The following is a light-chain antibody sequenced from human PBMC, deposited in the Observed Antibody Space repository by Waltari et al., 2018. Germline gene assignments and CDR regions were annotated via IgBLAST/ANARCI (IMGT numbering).Light chain of an antibody. CDR1: SSDVVGYNF. CDR2: NVS. CDR3: SSFSSGSTPVV. Sequence: QSVLTQPASVSGSPGQSITISCTGTSSDVVGYNFVSWYQQHPGKAPKLIIFNVSNRPSGVSNRFSGSKSGNTASLTISGLQAEDEADFYCSSFSSGSTPVVFGGGTMLTVL. V-gene: IGLV2-14*03. J-gene: IGLJ2*01.